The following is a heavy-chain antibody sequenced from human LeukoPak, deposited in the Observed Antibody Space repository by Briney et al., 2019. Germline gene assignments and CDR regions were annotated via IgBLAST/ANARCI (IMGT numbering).Heavy chain of an antibody. D-gene: IGHD6-13*01. J-gene: IGHJ4*02. V-gene: IGHV4-59*01. Sequence: SETLSLTCTVSGGSISSYYWSWIRQPPGKGLEWIGYIYYSGSTNYNPSLKSRVTISVDTSKNQFSLKLSSVTAADTAVYYRARTEGYSSSWAIDYWGQGTLVTVSS. CDR1: GGSISSYY. CDR3: ARTEGYSSSWAIDY. CDR2: IYYSGST.